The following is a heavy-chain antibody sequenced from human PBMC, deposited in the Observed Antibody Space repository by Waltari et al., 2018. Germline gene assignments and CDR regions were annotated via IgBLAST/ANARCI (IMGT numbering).Heavy chain of an antibody. J-gene: IGHJ3*02. CDR2: ISSSSSTI. CDR3: ASGIYDSSLFDAFDI. V-gene: IGHV3-48*01. CDR1: GFTFSSYS. Sequence: EVQLVESGGGLVQPGGSLRLSCAASGFTFSSYSMNWVRQAPGKGLEWVSYISSSSSTIYYADSVKGRFTISRDNAKNSLYLQMNSLRAEDTAVYYCASGIYDSSLFDAFDIWGQGTMVTVSS. D-gene: IGHD3-22*01.